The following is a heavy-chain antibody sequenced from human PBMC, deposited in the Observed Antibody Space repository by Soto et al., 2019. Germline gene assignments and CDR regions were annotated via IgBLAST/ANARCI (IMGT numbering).Heavy chain of an antibody. Sequence: QVQLVQSGAEVKKPGASVKVSCKASGYTFTSYGISWVRQAPGHGLEWMGWISAYNGNTNYAQKLQGRVTMTTDTSTSRAYMELRSLKSDDTAVYYCARDAIVVPGDAFEIWCQGTMVTVSS. D-gene: IGHD2-2*01. CDR2: ISAYNGNT. CDR3: ARDAIVVPGDAFEI. J-gene: IGHJ3*02. V-gene: IGHV1-18*01. CDR1: GYTFTSYG.